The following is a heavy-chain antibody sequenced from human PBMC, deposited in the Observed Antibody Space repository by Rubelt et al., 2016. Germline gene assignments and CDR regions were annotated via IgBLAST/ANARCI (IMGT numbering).Heavy chain of an antibody. CDR3: ARVAITVVRGVFYGIDV. CDR1: GGSISSSSYY. Sequence: QLQLQESGPGLVKPSETLSLTCTVSGGSISSSSYYWGWIRQPPGKGLEWIGNIYYSGNTFSNPSLKGRVTRSVDTSKNQFSLNLTAVTAADTAVYYCARVAITVVRGVFYGIDVWGQGTTVTVSS. D-gene: IGHD3-10*01. CDR2: IYYSGNT. J-gene: IGHJ6*02. V-gene: IGHV4-39*07.